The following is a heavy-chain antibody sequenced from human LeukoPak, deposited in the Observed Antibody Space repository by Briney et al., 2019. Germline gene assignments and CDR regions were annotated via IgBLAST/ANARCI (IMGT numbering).Heavy chain of an antibody. CDR3: TTFLGFNDYRH. V-gene: IGHV3-15*01. J-gene: IGHJ1*01. D-gene: IGHD5-12*01. CDR2: IKSKADGGTT. Sequence: PGGSLRLSCTASGFSFINAWMSWVRQAPGKGLEWVGRIKSKADGGTTDYIAPVQGRFSISRDDSKYTLYLQMNSLKTEDSGVYYCTTFLGFNDYRHWGQGTLVTVSS. CDR1: GFSFINAW.